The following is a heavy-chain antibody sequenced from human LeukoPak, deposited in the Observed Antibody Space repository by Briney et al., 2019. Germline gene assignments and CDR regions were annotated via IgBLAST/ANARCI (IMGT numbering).Heavy chain of an antibody. D-gene: IGHD4/OR15-4a*01. V-gene: IGHV3-7*03. Sequence: GGSLRLSCAASGFTFSDYWMNWVRQAPGKGLEWVANIKQDGSEKYYIDSVKGRFTISRDNAKSSVYLQMNSLRAEDTALYYCARVGHYGATLDYWGQGTPVTVSS. J-gene: IGHJ4*02. CDR3: ARVGHYGATLDY. CDR1: GFTFSDYW. CDR2: IKQDGSEK.